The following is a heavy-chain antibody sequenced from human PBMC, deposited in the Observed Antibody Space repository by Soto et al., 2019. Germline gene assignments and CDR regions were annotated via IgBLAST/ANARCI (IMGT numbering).Heavy chain of an antibody. CDR2: VWYDGTTK. J-gene: IGHJ5*01. CDR1: GSTFSNYG. CDR3: ARLIGNSWLDS. D-gene: IGHD2-8*01. Sequence: PGGSLRLSCAASGSTFSNYGMHWVRQAPGKGLEWVAVVWYDGTTKFYPDSVKGRFTISRDNSNNTLYLQMNSLRVDDTAVYYCARLIGNSWLDSWGQGTLVTVSS. V-gene: IGHV3-33*01.